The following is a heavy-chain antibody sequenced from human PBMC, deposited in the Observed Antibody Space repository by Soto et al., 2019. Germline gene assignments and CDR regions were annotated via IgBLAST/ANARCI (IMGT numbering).Heavy chain of an antibody. CDR1: GLTFSSYA. Sequence: EVQLVESGGGLVQPGGSLRLSCAASGLTFSSYAMHWVRQAPGKGLEYVSAISSNGGSTYYANSVKGRFTISRDNSKNTLYLQMGSLRAEDMAVYYCARKHDYGAVDYWGQGTLVTVS. V-gene: IGHV3-64*01. CDR2: ISSNGGST. J-gene: IGHJ4*02. CDR3: ARKHDYGAVDY. D-gene: IGHD4-17*01.